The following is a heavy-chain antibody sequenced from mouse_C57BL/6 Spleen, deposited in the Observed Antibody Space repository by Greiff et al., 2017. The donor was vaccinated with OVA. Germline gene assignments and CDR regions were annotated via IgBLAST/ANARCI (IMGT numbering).Heavy chain of an antibody. CDR2: ISDGGSYT. V-gene: IGHV5-4*03. CDR1: GFTFSSYA. J-gene: IGHJ1*03. Sequence: EVMLVESGGGLVKPGGSLKLSCAASGFTFSSYAMSWVRQTPEKRLEWVATISDGGSYTYYPDNVKGRFTISRDNAKNNLYLQMSHLKSEDTAMYYCARGDYGSRGWYFDVWGTGTTVTVSS. CDR3: ARGDYGSRGWYFDV. D-gene: IGHD1-1*01.